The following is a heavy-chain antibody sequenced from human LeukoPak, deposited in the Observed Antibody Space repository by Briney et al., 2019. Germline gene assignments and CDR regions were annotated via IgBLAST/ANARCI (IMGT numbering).Heavy chain of an antibody. CDR1: GFIFSSYG. V-gene: IGHV3-30*02. J-gene: IGHJ1*01. Sequence: GGSLRLSCAASGFIFSSYGMHWVRQASGKGLEWVAFIRYDGSNKYYADSVKGRFTISRDNSKNSLYLQMNSLRPEDTAVYYCAKDLRPTRAEYFQHWGQGTLVTVSS. CDR2: IRYDGSNK. CDR3: AKDLRPTRAEYFQH. D-gene: IGHD5/OR15-5a*01.